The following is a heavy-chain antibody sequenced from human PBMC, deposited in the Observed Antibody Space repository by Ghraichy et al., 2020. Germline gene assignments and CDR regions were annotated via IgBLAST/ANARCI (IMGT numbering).Heavy chain of an antibody. V-gene: IGHV1-18*01. J-gene: IGHJ6*02. CDR3: ARTLSGSGSYYYPYYGMDV. D-gene: IGHD3-10*01. CDR1: GYHFTNYG. Sequence: ASVKVSCKASGYHFTNYGIGWVRQAPGQGLEWMGWISGYTGYTSYAQTLQGRVTMTPDTSTTTASMELRSLASDDTAVYYWARTLSGSGSYYYPYYGMDVWGQGTTVTVSS. CDR2: ISGYTGYT.